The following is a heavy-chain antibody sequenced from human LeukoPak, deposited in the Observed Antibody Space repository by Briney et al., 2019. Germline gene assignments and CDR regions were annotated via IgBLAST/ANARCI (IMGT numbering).Heavy chain of an antibody. CDR3: ARGPLSGTNDY. V-gene: IGHV3-11*01. D-gene: IGHD1-7*01. CDR1: GFTFCDYY. J-gene: IGHJ4*02. CDR2: SSRRGSTI. Sequence: GGSLRLSCAASGFTFCDYYMSWIREARGQGLEWVSYSSRRGSTISYADSVKGRFTISRDNVKNSLYLQMNSLRAEDTAVYYCARGPLSGTNDYWGQGTLVTVSS.